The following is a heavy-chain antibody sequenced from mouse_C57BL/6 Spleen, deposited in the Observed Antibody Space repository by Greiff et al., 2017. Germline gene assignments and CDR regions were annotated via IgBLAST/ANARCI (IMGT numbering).Heavy chain of an antibody. V-gene: IGHV5-9-1*02. D-gene: IGHD2-5*01. CDR3: TREGYSNRFAY. Sequence: EVQGVESGEGLVKPGGSLKLSCAASGFTFSSYAMSWVRQTPEKRLEWVAYISSGGDYIYYADTVKGRFTISRDNARNTLYLQMSSLKSEDTAMYYCTREGYSNRFAYWGQGTLVTVSA. CDR2: ISSGGDYI. CDR1: GFTFSSYA. J-gene: IGHJ3*01.